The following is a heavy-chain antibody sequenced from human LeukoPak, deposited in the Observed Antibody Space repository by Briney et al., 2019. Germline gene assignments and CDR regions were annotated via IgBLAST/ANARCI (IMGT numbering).Heavy chain of an antibody. Sequence: SETLSLTCTVSGGSISSSSYYWGWIRQPPGKGLEWIGSIYYSGSTYYNPSLKSRVTISVDTSKNQFSLKLSSVTAADTAVYYCAREATTGHFDYWGQGTLVTVSS. V-gene: IGHV4-39*07. CDR2: IYYSGST. D-gene: IGHD1-1*01. CDR3: AREATTGHFDY. CDR1: GGSISSSSYY. J-gene: IGHJ4*02.